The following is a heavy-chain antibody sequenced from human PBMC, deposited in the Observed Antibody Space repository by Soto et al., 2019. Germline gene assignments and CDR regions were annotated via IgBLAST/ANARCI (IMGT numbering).Heavy chain of an antibody. CDR3: DSDTRYCRSKSCHSYYYYMDV. V-gene: IGHV3-48*01. J-gene: IGHJ6*03. CDR2: ISSSSSSI. CDR1: GFTFSSYS. Sequence: GGSLRLSCAASGFTFSSYSMNWVRQAPGKGLEWVSYISSSSSSIYYADSVKGRFTISRDNAKNSLYLQMNSLRAEDTAVYYCDSDTRYCRSKSCHSYYYYMDVWGKEATVPVSS. D-gene: IGHD2-2*01.